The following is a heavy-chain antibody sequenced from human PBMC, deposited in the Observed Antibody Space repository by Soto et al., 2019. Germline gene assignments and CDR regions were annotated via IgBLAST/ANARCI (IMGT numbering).Heavy chain of an antibody. Sequence: GGSLRLSCAASGFTFSSYGVHWVRQAPGKGLEWVAVIWYDGSNKYYADSVKGRFTISRDNSKNTLYLQMNSLRAEDTAVYYCARDYCISTSCYQYYYYYGMDVWGQGTTVTVSS. D-gene: IGHD2-2*01. J-gene: IGHJ6*02. V-gene: IGHV3-33*01. CDR3: ARDYCISTSCYQYYYYYGMDV. CDR1: GFTFSSYG. CDR2: IWYDGSNK.